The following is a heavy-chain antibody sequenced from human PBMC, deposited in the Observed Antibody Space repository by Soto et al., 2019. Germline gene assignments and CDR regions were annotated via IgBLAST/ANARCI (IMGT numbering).Heavy chain of an antibody. D-gene: IGHD5-18*01. V-gene: IGHV4-59*01. CDR3: ARVGYSYGGYYYYYGMDV. J-gene: IGHJ6*02. CDR1: GGSISSYY. Sequence: SETLSLTCTVSGGSISSYYWSWIRQPPGKGLEWIGYIYYSGSTNYNPSLKSRVTISVDTSKNQFSLKLSSVTAADTAVYYCARVGYSYGGYYYYYGMDVWGQGTPVTVS. CDR2: IYYSGST.